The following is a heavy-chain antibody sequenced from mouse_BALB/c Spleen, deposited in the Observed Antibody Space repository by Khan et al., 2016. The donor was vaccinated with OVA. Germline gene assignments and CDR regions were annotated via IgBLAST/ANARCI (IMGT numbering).Heavy chain of an antibody. CDR2: ISYSGRT. J-gene: IGHJ2*01. Sequence: EVQLQESGPGLVKPSQSLSLTCTVSGYSITSDYAWNWIRQFPGNKLEWIGYISYSGRTSYNPSLNSRISITRDNSKNQLFLQLNSVTTEDTATDDCARSVTMTTVVATDFDYWGQGTTLTVSS. CDR1: GYSITSDYA. V-gene: IGHV3-2*02. CDR3: ARSVTMTTVVATDFDY. D-gene: IGHD1-1*01.